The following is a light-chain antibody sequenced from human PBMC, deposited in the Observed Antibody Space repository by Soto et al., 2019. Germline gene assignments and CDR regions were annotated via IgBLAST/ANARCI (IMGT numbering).Light chain of an antibody. CDR3: MQALQTPLT. CDR1: QSLLQSNGYNY. Sequence: DIMMIQSPLSLPVTPGEPASISCRSSQSLLQSNGYNYLDWYLQKPGQSPQLLIYLGSNRASGVPVRFSGSGSGTDFTLKISRVEAEDVGVYYCMQALQTPLTFGGGTKVEIK. V-gene: IGKV2-28*01. J-gene: IGKJ4*01. CDR2: LGS.